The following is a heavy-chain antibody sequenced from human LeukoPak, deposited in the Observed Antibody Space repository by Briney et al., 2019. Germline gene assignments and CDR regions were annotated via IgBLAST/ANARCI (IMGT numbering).Heavy chain of an antibody. Sequence: GGSLRLSCAASGFTFSSYWMTWVRQAPGKGREWVANIKQDGSEKYYVDSVKGRFTISRDNAKNSLYLQMKSLRAEDTAVYYCARDLWFGELLYYWGQGTLVTVSS. CDR3: ARDLWFGELLYY. D-gene: IGHD3-10*01. J-gene: IGHJ4*02. CDR2: IKQDGSEK. V-gene: IGHV3-7*01. CDR1: GFTFSSYW.